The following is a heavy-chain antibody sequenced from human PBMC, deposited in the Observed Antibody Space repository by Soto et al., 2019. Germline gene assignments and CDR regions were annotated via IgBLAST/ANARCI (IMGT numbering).Heavy chain of an antibody. CDR3: AKDILFASQQLVRGAFDI. V-gene: IGHV3-30*18. Sequence: GGSLRLSCAASGFTFSSYGMHWVRQAPGKGLEWVAVISYDGSNKYYADSVKGRFTISRDNSKNTLYLQMNSLRAEDTAVYYCAKDILFASQQLVRGAFDIWGQGTMVTVSS. D-gene: IGHD6-13*01. CDR2: ISYDGSNK. J-gene: IGHJ3*02. CDR1: GFTFSSYG.